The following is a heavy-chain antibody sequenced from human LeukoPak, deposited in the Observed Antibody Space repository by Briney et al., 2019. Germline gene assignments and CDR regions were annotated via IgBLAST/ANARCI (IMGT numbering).Heavy chain of an antibody. CDR1: GFTFSSYS. V-gene: IGHV3-48*01. J-gene: IGHJ6*03. CDR3: ARVEITMVRGVMGYYYYYYMDV. CDR2: ISSSSSTI. Sequence: PGGSLRLSCAASGFTFSSYSMNWVRQAPGKGLEWVSYISSSSSTICYADSVKGRFTISRDNAKNSLYLQMNSLRAEDTAVYYCARVEITMVRGVMGYYYYYYMDVWGKGTTVTVSS. D-gene: IGHD3-10*01.